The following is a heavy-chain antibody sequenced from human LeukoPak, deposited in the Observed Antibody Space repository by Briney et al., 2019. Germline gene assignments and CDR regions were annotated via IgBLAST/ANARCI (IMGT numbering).Heavy chain of an antibody. CDR1: GDSISSGGYS. V-gene: IGHV4-30-4*07. Sequence: SETLSVTCAVSGDSISSGGYSWSWIRQPPGKGLEWIGYIYYSGSTYYNPSLKSRVTISVDTSKNQFSLKLSSVTAADTAVYYCARIAYSSSTDYWGQGTLVTVSS. J-gene: IGHJ4*02. D-gene: IGHD6-6*01. CDR3: ARIAYSSSTDY. CDR2: IYYSGST.